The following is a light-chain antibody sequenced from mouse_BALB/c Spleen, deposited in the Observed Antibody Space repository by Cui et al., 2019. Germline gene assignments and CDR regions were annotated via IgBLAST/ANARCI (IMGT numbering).Light chain of an antibody. CDR2: KVS. V-gene: IGKV1-110*01. CDR3: SQSTHVPWT. J-gene: IGKJ1*01. Sequence: VLITSTPLSLPVSLGDQASISCRSIHSLVQSNGNTYFHWYLQKTGQSPKLLINKVSNRFAGVPDRRSGSGAGTEVTLKTSRGEAEDLRVYFCSQSTHVPWTFGGGTKLEIK. CDR1: HSLVQSNGNTY.